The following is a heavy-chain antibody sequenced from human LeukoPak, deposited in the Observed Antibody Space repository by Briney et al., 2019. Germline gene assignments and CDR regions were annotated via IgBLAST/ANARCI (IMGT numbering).Heavy chain of an antibody. CDR1: GFTFSSYS. CDR3: ARGIQDSSSWPIDY. CDR2: ISSSSTI. Sequence: GGSLRLSCAASGFTFSSYSMNWVRQAPGKGLEWVSYISSSSTIYYADSVKGRFTISRDNAKNSLYLQMNSLRAEDTAVYYCARGIQDSSSWPIDYWGQGTLVIVSS. D-gene: IGHD6-13*01. V-gene: IGHV3-48*01. J-gene: IGHJ4*02.